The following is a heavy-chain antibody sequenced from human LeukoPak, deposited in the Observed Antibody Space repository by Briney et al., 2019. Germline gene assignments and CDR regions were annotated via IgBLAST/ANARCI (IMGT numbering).Heavy chain of an antibody. J-gene: IGHJ3*02. CDR2: IYTSGST. CDR3: ARHTTVVKI. Sequence: SETLSLTCTVSGGSISSYYWSWIRQPPGKGLEWIGYIYTSGSTNYNPSLKSRVTISVNTSTNQFSLKPSSVTAADTAVYYCARHTTVVKIWGQGTMVTVSS. V-gene: IGHV4-4*08. D-gene: IGHD4-23*01. CDR1: GGSISSYY.